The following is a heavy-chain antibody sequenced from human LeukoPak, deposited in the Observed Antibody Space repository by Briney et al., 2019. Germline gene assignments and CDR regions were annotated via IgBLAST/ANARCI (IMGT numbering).Heavy chain of an antibody. CDR3: AKISSYYYDSSGYYYLDYSDY. Sequence: GGSLRLSCAASGFTFSSYAMSWVRQAPGKGLEWVSAISGSGGSTYYADSVKGRFTISRDNSKNTLYLQMNSLRAEDTAVYYCAKISSYYYDSSGYYYLDYSDYWGQGTLVTVSS. CDR2: ISGSGGST. D-gene: IGHD3-22*01. CDR1: GFTFSSYA. J-gene: IGHJ4*02. V-gene: IGHV3-23*01.